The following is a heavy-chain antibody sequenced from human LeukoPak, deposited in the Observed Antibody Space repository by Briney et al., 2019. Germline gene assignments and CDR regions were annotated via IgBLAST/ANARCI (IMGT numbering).Heavy chain of an antibody. CDR2: IRSKAYGGTT. J-gene: IGHJ4*02. Sequence: PGGSLRLSCTASGFTFGDYAMSWVRQAPGKGLEWVGFIRSKAYGGTTEYAASVKGRFTISRDDSKSIAYLQMNSLKTEDTAVYYCTRDPTYYDFWSGYAKDGYFDCWGQGTLVTVSS. D-gene: IGHD3-3*01. CDR3: TRDPTYYDFWSGYAKDGYFDC. CDR1: GFTFGDYA. V-gene: IGHV3-49*04.